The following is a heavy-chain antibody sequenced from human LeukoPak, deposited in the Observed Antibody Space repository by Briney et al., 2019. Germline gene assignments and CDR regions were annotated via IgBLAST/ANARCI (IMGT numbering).Heavy chain of an antibody. CDR3: AKGSAAARPYYFDF. CDR2: ITDSGGDT. D-gene: IGHD6-6*01. V-gene: IGHV3-23*01. J-gene: IGHJ4*02. Sequence: GGSLRLSCAASGFTFSHYAMGWVRQAPGEGLEWISAITDSGGDTYYADSVKGRFTISRDNSKSTLDLQMNSLRVEDTAVYYCAKGSAAARPYYFDFWGQGTLVTVSS. CDR1: GFTFSHYA.